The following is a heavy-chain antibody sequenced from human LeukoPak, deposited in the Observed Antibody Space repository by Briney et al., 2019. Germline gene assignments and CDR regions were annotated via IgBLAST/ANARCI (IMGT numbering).Heavy chain of an antibody. Sequence: GGSLRLSCAASGFTVSSNYMSWVRQAPGKGLEWVSVIYSGGSTYYADSVKGRFTISGDNSKNTLYLQMNSLRAEDTAVYYCAKTSIAVADSNWFDPWGQGTLVTVSS. V-gene: IGHV3-66*01. CDR3: AKTSIAVADSNWFDP. J-gene: IGHJ5*02. CDR1: GFTVSSNY. CDR2: IYSGGST. D-gene: IGHD6-19*01.